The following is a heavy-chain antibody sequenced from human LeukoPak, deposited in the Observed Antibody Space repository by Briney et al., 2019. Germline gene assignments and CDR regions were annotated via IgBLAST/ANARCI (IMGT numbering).Heavy chain of an antibody. CDR2: IKQDGSEK. D-gene: IGHD6-19*01. J-gene: IGHJ4*02. Sequence: PGGSLRLSCAASGFTFSSYWMSWVRQAPGKGLEWVANIKQDGSEKYYVDSVKGRFTISRDNAKNSLYLQMNSLRAEDTAVYYCAKERGSYSSGWYLDYWGQGTLVTVSS. CDR3: AKERGSYSSGWYLDY. V-gene: IGHV3-7*01. CDR1: GFTFSSYW.